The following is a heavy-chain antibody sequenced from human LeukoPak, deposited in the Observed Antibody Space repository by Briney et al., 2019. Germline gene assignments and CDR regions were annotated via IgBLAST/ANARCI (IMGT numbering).Heavy chain of an antibody. J-gene: IGHJ4*02. CDR2: INPGSFT. D-gene: IGHD3-22*01. Sequence: GGSLRLSCVASGFTFSSSSMDWVRQAPGKGLAWVSRINPGSFTTYAASVKGRFTISRDNAKNTLYLQMNSLRAEDTAVYYCARPFYFDSIDIWGQGTLVTVSS. CDR3: ARPFYFDSIDI. V-gene: IGHV3-74*01. CDR1: GFTFSSSS.